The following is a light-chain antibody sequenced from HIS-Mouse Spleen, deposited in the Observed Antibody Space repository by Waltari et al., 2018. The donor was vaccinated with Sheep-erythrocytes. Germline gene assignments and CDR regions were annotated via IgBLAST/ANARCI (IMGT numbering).Light chain of an antibody. CDR3: QAWDSSTAV. J-gene: IGLJ2*01. V-gene: IGLV2-11*01. CDR1: SSDVGGYKY. Sequence: QSALTQPRSVSGSPGQSVTISCTGTSSDVGGYKYVLWYQPHPGTAPKLMIYDVSKRPSGVPDRFSGSKSGNTASLTISGLQAMDEADYYCQAWDSSTAVFGGGTKLTVL. CDR2: DVS.